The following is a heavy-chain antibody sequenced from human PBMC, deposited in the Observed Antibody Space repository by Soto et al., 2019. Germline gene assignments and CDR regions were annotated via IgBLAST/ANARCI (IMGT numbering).Heavy chain of an antibody. CDR2: IIPIFGTA. CDR3: AREGQQLSSLGYYFDY. Sequence: RASVKVSCKATGGTFSSYAISWVRQAPGQGLEWMGGIIPIFGTANYAQKFQGRVTITADESTSTAYMELSSLGSEDTAVYYCAREGQQLSSLGYYFDYWGQGTLVTVSS. D-gene: IGHD6-13*01. V-gene: IGHV1-69*13. J-gene: IGHJ4*02. CDR1: GGTFSSYA.